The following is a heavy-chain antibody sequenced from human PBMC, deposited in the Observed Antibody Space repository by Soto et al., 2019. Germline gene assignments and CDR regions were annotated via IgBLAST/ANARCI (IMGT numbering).Heavy chain of an antibody. CDR3: ARLRGLYCSGGSCYFDY. Sequence: QLQLQESGPGLVKPSETLSLTCTVSGGSISSSSYYWGWIRQPPGKGLEWIGSIYYSGSTYYNPSLKSRVTISVDTSKNQFSLKLSSVTAADTAVYYWARLRGLYCSGGSCYFDYWGQGTLVTVSS. J-gene: IGHJ4*02. V-gene: IGHV4-39*01. CDR1: GGSISSSSYY. D-gene: IGHD2-15*01. CDR2: IYYSGST.